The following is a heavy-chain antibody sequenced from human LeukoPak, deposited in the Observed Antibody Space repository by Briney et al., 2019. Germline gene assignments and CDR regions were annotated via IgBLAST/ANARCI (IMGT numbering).Heavy chain of an antibody. V-gene: IGHV3-9*01. Sequence: GRSLRLSCAASGFTFDDYAMHWVRQAPGKGLEWVSGISWNSGSIGYADSVKGRFIISRDNAKNSLYLQMNSLRAEDTALYYCAKDMGGGYNFFDYWGQGTLVTVSS. D-gene: IGHD5-24*01. CDR1: GFTFDDYA. J-gene: IGHJ4*02. CDR3: AKDMGGGYNFFDY. CDR2: ISWNSGSI.